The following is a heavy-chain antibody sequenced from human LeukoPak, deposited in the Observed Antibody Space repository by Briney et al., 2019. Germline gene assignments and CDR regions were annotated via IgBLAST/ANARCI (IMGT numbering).Heavy chain of an antibody. CDR1: GYIFTTYW. Sequence: GESLKISCKGSGYIFTTYWIGWVRQMPGKGLEWMGIIYPGDSDTRYSPSFQGQVTISVDKSISTAYLQWSSLKASDTAIYYCARHRSYYHSSGPLGPWGQGTLVTVSS. D-gene: IGHD3-22*01. V-gene: IGHV5-51*01. CDR2: IYPGDSDT. CDR3: ARHRSYYHSSGPLGP. J-gene: IGHJ5*02.